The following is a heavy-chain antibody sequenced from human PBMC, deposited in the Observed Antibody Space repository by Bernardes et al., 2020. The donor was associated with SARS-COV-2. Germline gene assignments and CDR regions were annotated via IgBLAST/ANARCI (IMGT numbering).Heavy chain of an antibody. CDR1: GFTFSHYA. Sequence: VSLRLSCAASGFTFSHYAMSWVRQAPGKGLEWVSDISGPGRTYYADSVRGRFTISRDNSKNTLYLEMNSLRVEDTAVYYCAKELAYGSSWRDYSYYFGMDVWGQGTTVTVSS. J-gene: IGHJ6*02. V-gene: IGHV3-23*01. CDR2: ISGPGRT. CDR3: AKELAYGSSWRDYSYYFGMDV. D-gene: IGHD6-13*01.